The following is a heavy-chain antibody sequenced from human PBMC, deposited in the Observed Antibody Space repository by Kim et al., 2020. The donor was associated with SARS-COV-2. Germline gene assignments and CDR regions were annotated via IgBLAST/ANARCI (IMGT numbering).Heavy chain of an antibody. V-gene: IGHV4-31*03. CDR2: IYYSGST. CDR1: GGSISSGGYY. CDR3: ARGEDSVGAIDY. J-gene: IGHJ4*02. D-gene: IGHD1-26*01. Sequence: SETLSLTCTVSGGSISSGGYYWSWIRQHPGKGLEWIGYIYYSGSTYYNPSLKSRVTISVDTSKNQFSLKLSSVTAADTAVYYCARGEDSVGAIDYWGQGTLVTVSS.